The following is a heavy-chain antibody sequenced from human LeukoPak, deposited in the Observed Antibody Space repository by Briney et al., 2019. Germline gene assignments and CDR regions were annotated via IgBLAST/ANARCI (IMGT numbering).Heavy chain of an antibody. CDR1: GGSISSSNW. CDR2: IYHSGST. Sequence: SETLSLTCAVSGGSISSSNWWSWVRQPPGKGLEWIGEIYHSGSTNYNPSLKGRVTISVDKSKNQFSLKLSSVTAADTAVYYCASAPLKRIVVVTARRDAFDIWGQGTMVTVSS. D-gene: IGHD2-21*02. V-gene: IGHV4-4*02. J-gene: IGHJ3*02. CDR3: ASAPLKRIVVVTARRDAFDI.